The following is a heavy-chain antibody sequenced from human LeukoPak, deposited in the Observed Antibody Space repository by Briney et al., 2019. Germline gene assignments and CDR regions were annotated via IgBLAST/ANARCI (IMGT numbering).Heavy chain of an antibody. J-gene: IGHJ4*02. CDR3: ARQIVGATFDY. D-gene: IGHD1-26*01. Sequence: PSETLSLTCTVSGGSISSSSYYWGWIRQPPGKGLEWIGSIYYSGSTYYNPPLKSRVTISVDTSKNQFSLKLSSVTAADTAVYYCARQIVGATFDYWGQGTLVTVSS. CDR1: GGSISSSSYY. V-gene: IGHV4-39*01. CDR2: IYYSGST.